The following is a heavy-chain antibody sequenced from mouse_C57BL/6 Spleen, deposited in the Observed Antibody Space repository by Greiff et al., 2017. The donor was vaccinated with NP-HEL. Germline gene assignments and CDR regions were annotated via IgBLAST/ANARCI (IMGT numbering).Heavy chain of an antibody. CDR1: GFSLTSYG. D-gene: IGHD1-1*01. V-gene: IGHV2-2*01. Sequence: VKLMESGPGLVQPSQSLSITCTVSGFSLTSYGVHWVRQSPGKGLEWLGVIWSGGSTDYNAAFISRLSISKDNSKSQVFFKMNSLQADDTAIYYCARSGSGALEYYFDYWGQGTTLTVSS. J-gene: IGHJ2*01. CDR3: ARSGSGALEYYFDY. CDR2: IWSGGST.